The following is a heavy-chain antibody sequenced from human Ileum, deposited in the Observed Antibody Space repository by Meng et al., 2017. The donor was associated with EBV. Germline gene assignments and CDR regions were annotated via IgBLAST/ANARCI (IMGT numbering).Heavy chain of an antibody. Sequence: VQLHESGPGLVKPSETLSLPCTVSGGSVSSAHSFWTWIRQPPGKGLEWIGYMSYSGSTNYSPPLESRVTISVDTSKNQFSLKLSSVTAVDTAVYYCAGDPHSGSPHWGQGTLVTVPS. J-gene: IGHJ4*02. CDR2: MSYSGST. CDR3: AGDPHSGSPH. D-gene: IGHD1-26*01. V-gene: IGHV4-61*01. CDR1: GGSVSSAHSF.